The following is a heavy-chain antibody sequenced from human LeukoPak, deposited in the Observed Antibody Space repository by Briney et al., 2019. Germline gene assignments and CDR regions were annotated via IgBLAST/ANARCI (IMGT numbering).Heavy chain of an antibody. CDR1: GFTFSSYA. V-gene: IGHV3-23*01. CDR2: ISGSGGST. CDR3: AKEGGSGWKYNWFDP. J-gene: IGHJ5*02. D-gene: IGHD6-19*01. Sequence: PGGSLRLSCAASGFTFSSYAMSWVRQAPGKGLEWVSAISGSGGSTFYVDSVKGRFTISRDNSKNTLYLQMNSLRAEDTAVYYCAKEGGSGWKYNWFDPWGQGTLVTVSS.